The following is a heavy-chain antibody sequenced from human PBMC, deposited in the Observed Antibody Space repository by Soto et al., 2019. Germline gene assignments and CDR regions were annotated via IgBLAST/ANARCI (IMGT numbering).Heavy chain of an antibody. CDR1: GFTFSSYA. CDR3: ARAVNSGSYYFDY. CDR2: ISYDGSNK. D-gene: IGHD1-26*01. V-gene: IGHV3-30-3*01. J-gene: IGHJ4*02. Sequence: PGGSLRLSCAASGFTFSSYAMHWVRQAPGKGLEWVAVISYDGSNKYYADSVKGRFTISRDNSKNTLYLQMNSLRAEDTAVYYCARAVNSGSYYFDYWGQGTLVTVSS.